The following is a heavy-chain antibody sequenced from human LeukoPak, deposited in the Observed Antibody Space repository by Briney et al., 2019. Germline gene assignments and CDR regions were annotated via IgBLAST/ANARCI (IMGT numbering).Heavy chain of an antibody. Sequence: GASLQISCMGSGSIFSNYWIGWVRPLPGKGLEWVGIIYPAGSDTKYSPSFQGQVTISADKSINTAYLQWSSLKGSDTAMDYCASPWGVREGHAFDLWGQGTMVIVSS. CDR1: GSIFSNYW. J-gene: IGHJ3*01. CDR3: ASPWGVREGHAFDL. D-gene: IGHD3-16*01. V-gene: IGHV5-51*01. CDR2: IYPAGSDT.